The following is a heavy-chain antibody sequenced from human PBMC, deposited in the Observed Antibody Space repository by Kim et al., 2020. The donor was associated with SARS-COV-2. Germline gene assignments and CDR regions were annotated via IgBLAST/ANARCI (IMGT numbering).Heavy chain of an antibody. CDR1: GFTFSSYW. Sequence: GSLRLSCAASGFTFSSYWMHWVRQAPGKGLVWVSRINSDGSSTSYADSVKGRFTISRDNAKNTLYLQMNSLRAEDTAVYYCAREGWGYYYDSSGFNYYYYGMDVWGQGTTVTVSS. V-gene: IGHV3-74*01. D-gene: IGHD3-22*01. CDR3: AREGWGYYYDSSGFNYYYYGMDV. J-gene: IGHJ6*02. CDR2: INSDGSST.